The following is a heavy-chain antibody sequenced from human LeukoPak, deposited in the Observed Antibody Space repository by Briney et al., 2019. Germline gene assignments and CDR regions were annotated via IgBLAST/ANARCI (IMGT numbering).Heavy chain of an antibody. CDR1: GFTFNSYA. Sequence: GGSLRLSCAASGFTFNSYAMHWVRQAPGKGLEWVAAISYDGSNKKYADSVKGRVTISRDNSKNTLYLQVNSLRVEDTAVYYCAKDRLGAMMYFDFWGQGTLVTVSS. J-gene: IGHJ4*02. V-gene: IGHV3-30*04. CDR2: ISYDGSNK. D-gene: IGHD1-26*01. CDR3: AKDRLGAMMYFDF.